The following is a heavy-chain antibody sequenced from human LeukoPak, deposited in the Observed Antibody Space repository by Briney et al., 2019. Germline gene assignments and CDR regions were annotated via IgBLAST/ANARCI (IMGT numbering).Heavy chain of an antibody. D-gene: IGHD6-19*01. CDR2: IFYDGST. Sequence: SETLSLTCSVSGGSFSSYYWTWIRQPPGKGLEWIGYIFYDGSTNHNPSLKSRVTMSVDTSKNQFSLRLSSVTAADTAVYYCASLNIAVAGKDAFDIWGQGTMVTVSS. V-gene: IGHV4-59*08. J-gene: IGHJ3*02. CDR1: GGSFSSYY. CDR3: ASLNIAVAGKDAFDI.